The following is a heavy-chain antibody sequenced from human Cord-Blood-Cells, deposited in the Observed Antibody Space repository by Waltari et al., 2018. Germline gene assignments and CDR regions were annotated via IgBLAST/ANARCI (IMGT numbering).Heavy chain of an antibody. J-gene: IGHJ4*02. V-gene: IGHV1-69*01. CDR3: ARDMHERHDYGGNYFDY. CDR1: GGTFSSHA. D-gene: IGHD4-17*01. CDR2: IIPIFGTA. Sequence: QVQLVQSGAEVKKPGSSVKVSCKASGGTFSSHAISWVRRAPGQGLEWMGGIIPIFGTANYAQKFQGRVTITADESTSTAYMELSSLRSEDTAVYYCARDMHERHDYGGNYFDYWGQGTLVTVSS.